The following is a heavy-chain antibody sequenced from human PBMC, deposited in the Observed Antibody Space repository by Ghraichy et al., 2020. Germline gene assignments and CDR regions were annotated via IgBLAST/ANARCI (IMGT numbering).Heavy chain of an antibody. V-gene: IGHV3-11*01. D-gene: IGHD5-18*01. Sequence: GGSLRLSCVASGFTFSDHYMSWIRQAPGKGLEWVLYISSSGNTMYVDSVKGRFTISRDNAKSSLYLQMNSLRAEDTAVYYCARGQSSYSYGFPIDYWGQGTLVTVSS. CDR3: ARGQSSYSYGFPIDY. J-gene: IGHJ4*02. CDR2: ISSSGNTM. CDR1: GFTFSDHY.